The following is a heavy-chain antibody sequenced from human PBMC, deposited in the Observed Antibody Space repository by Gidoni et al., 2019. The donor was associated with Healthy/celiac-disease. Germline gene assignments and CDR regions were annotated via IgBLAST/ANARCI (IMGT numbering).Heavy chain of an antibody. J-gene: IGHJ4*02. CDR3: ARGQYYYDSSVFDY. Sequence: QVQLQQWGAGLLKPSETLSLTRAVYGGSFSGYYWSWIRQPPGKGLEWIGEINHSGSTNYNPSLKSRVTISVDTSKNQFSLKLSSVTAADTAVYYCARGQYYYDSSVFDYWGQGTLVTVSS. V-gene: IGHV4-34*01. CDR2: INHSGST. CDR1: GGSFSGYY. D-gene: IGHD3-22*01.